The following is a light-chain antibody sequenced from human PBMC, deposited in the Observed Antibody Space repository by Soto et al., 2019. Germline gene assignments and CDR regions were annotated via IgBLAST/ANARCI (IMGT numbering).Light chain of an antibody. V-gene: IGKV1-8*01. J-gene: IGKJ5*01. CDR1: QGISSY. Sequence: AIRMTQSPSSLSASTGDRVTITCRASQGISSYLAWYQQKPGKAPKLLIYAASTLQSGVPSRFSGSGSGTDFTLTISCLQSEDFATYYCQQYENLPTFGQGTRLEIK. CDR3: QQYENLPT. CDR2: AAS.